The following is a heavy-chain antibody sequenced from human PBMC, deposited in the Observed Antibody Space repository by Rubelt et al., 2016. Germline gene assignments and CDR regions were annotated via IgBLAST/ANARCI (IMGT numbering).Heavy chain of an antibody. D-gene: IGHD4-11*01. CDR1: VDSFSGYY. CDR2: INHSGHA. V-gene: IGHV4-34*01. CDR3: ARELQSYDY. J-gene: IGHJ4*02. Sequence: QEQLQQWGAELLKPSETLSLTCAVYVDSFSGYYWTWIRQSPGRGLEWIGEINHSGHANYNPSLKSRVTVSVDTSKNQFSLMLSAVTAADTAVYYCARELQSYDYWGQGTLVTVSS.